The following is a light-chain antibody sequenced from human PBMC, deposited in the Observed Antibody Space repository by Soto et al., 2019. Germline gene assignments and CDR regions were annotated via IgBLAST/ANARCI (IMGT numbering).Light chain of an antibody. Sequence: QTVVTQEPSFSVSPGGTVTLTCGLSSGSVSTSYYPSWYQQTPGQAPRTLIYSTNTRSSGAPDRFSGSILGNKAALTITGAQADDESDYYCVLYMGSGIWVFGGGTKVTVL. CDR1: SGSVSTSYY. CDR3: VLYMGSGIWV. V-gene: IGLV8-61*01. CDR2: STN. J-gene: IGLJ3*02.